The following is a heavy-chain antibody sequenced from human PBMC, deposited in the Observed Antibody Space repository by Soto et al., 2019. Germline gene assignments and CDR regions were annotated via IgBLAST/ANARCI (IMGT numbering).Heavy chain of an antibody. V-gene: IGHV3-23*01. Sequence: PGLSCATSGFTFNTYPMTWVRQAPGKGLEWVSSISSTAGRTSSYADSVKGRFAISRDFSDNTVYLQMNNLRVDDTAVYFCAKGVLSFHYGMEVWGQGTTVTVSS. D-gene: IGHD3-10*01. CDR2: ISSTAGRTS. J-gene: IGHJ6*02. CDR1: GFTFNTYP. CDR3: AKGVLSFHYGMEV.